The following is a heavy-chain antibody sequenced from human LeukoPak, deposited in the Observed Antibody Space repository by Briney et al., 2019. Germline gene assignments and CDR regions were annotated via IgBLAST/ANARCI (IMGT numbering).Heavy chain of an antibody. V-gene: IGHV1-69*04. CDR3: ARDSSGSSPNFDY. CDR1: GSTFNRYG. CDR2: IIPILNIT. J-gene: IGHJ4*02. Sequence: ASVKVSCKASGSTFNRYGVTWVRQAPGQGLEWMGRIIPILNITNYAQKFQGRVTITADKSTSTAYTELSSLRSEDTAVYYCARDSSGSSPNFDYWGQGTLVTVSS. D-gene: IGHD1-26*01.